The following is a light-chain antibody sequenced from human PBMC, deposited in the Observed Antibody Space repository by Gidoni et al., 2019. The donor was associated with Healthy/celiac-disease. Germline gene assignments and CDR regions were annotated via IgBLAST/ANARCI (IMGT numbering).Light chain of an antibody. V-gene: IGKV3-20*01. CDR1: QSVSSSY. Sequence: EIVLTQSPGTLSLSPGERATLSCRASQSVSSSYLAWYQQKPGQAPRLLIYGTSSRATGIPDRFSGSGSGTDVTLTISRLGPEDYAGYYCRQYGSSPWTFGQGTKVEIK. CDR2: GTS. CDR3: RQYGSSPWT. J-gene: IGKJ1*01.